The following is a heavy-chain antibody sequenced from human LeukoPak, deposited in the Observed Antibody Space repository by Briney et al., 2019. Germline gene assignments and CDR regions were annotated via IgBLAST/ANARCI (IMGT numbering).Heavy chain of an antibody. CDR3: ARDSRGYYGSGSYLDY. V-gene: IGHV4-4*07. CDR2: VYTNGST. CDR1: GGSVSSYY. D-gene: IGHD3-10*01. Sequence: SETLSLTCTVSGGSVSSYYWSWIRQPAGKGLEWIGRVYTNGSTNYNPSLKSRVTMSVDTSKDQFSLKLSSVTAADTAMYYCARDSRGYYGSGSYLDYWGQGTLVTVSS. J-gene: IGHJ4*02.